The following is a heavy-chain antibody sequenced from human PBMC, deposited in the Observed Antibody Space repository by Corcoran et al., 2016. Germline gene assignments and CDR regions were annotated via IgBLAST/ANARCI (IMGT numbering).Heavy chain of an antibody. V-gene: IGHV1-69*01. Sequence: QVQLVQSGAEVKKPGSSVKVSCKASGGTFSSYAISWVRQALGQGLEWMGGIIPIFGTANYAQKFQGRVTITADESTSTAYMELSSLSSEDTAVYYCARAGTYDFWSGYYYYYGMDVWGQGTTVTVSS. J-gene: IGHJ6*02. CDR1: GGTFSSYA. CDR3: ARAGTYDFWSGYYYYYGMDV. D-gene: IGHD3-3*01. CDR2: IIPIFGTA.